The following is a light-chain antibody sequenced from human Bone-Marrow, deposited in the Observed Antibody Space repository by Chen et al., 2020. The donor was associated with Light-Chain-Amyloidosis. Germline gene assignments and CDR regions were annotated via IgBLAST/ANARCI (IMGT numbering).Light chain of an antibody. J-gene: IGKJ2*01. CDR2: AAS. Sequence: DIQMTQSPSSLSASVGDSVNITCRASQGISHYLAWIQQKTGKAPKSLIYAASTLQTVVPSRFSGGGSCTDCTHTISSLQPEDCATYYCQHYASHPHSFGQGTTLEI. V-gene: IGKV1-16*01. CDR1: QGISHY. CDR3: QHYASHPHS.